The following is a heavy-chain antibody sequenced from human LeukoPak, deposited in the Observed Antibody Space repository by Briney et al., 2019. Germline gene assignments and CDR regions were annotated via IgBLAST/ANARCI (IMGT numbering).Heavy chain of an antibody. V-gene: IGHV4-59*01. D-gene: IGHD3-3*01. CDR2: IYYSGST. CDR3: ARSHYDFWSGHPFDY. J-gene: IGHJ4*02. Sequence: PSETLSLTCTVSGGSISSYYWSWIRQPPGKGLEWIGYIYYSGSTNYNPSLKSRVTISVDTSKNQFSLKLSSVTAAGTAVYYCARSHYDFWSGHPFDYWGQGTLVTVSS. CDR1: GGSISSYY.